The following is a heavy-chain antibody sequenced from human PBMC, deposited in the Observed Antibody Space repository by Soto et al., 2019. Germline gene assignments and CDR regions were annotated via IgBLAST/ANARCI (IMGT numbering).Heavy chain of an antibody. CDR3: ARLWGDFWSGIFPDYYYYYMDV. J-gene: IGHJ6*03. CDR1: GGSISSSSYY. Sequence: SETLSLTCTVSGGSISSSSYYWGWIRQPPGKGLEWIGSIYYSGSTYYNPSLKSRVTISVDTSKNQFSLKLSSVTAADTAVYYCARLWGDFWSGIFPDYYYYYMDVWGKGTTVTVSS. CDR2: IYYSGST. D-gene: IGHD3-3*01. V-gene: IGHV4-39*01.